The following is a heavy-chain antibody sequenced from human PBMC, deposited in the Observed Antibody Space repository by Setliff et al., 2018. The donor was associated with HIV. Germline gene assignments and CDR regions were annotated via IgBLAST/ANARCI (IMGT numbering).Heavy chain of an antibody. CDR3: ARGSSETDYYYYHMDV. V-gene: IGHV3-33*08. Sequence: SLRLSCTFYGFSFNSYGMHWVRQAPGKGLEWVASIWYDGRNKHYADSVKGRFTISRDNSKNTPYLQMNSLRAEDTAVYYCARGSSETDYYYYHMDVWGKGTTVTVSS. CDR2: IWYDGRNK. CDR1: GFSFNSYG. D-gene: IGHD2-2*01. J-gene: IGHJ6*03.